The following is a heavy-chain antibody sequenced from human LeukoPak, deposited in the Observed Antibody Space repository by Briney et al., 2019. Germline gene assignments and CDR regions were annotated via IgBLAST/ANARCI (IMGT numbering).Heavy chain of an antibody. Sequence: PGGSLRLSCAASGFTFSSYGMHWVRQAPGKGLEWVAFIRYDGSNKYYADSVKGRFTISRDNAKNSLYLQMNSLRAEDTAVYYCARGFYYDSSGLGDYWGQGTLVTVSS. J-gene: IGHJ4*02. CDR3: ARGFYYDSSGLGDY. D-gene: IGHD3-22*01. CDR1: GFTFSSYG. V-gene: IGHV3-30*02. CDR2: IRYDGSNK.